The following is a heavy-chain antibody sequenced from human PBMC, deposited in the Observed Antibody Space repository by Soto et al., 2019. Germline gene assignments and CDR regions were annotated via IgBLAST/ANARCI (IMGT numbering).Heavy chain of an antibody. Sequence: QVQLVESGGGVVQPGRSLRLSCAASGFTFSDYGMHWVRQAPGKGLEWVAGIWYDGRNKYYADSVKGRFTISRDNSKNSVYLQMNSLRAEDTAVYYCAKSIAVAPWWLDPWGQGTVVTVSS. CDR2: IWYDGRNK. CDR3: AKSIAVAPWWLDP. CDR1: GFTFSDYG. J-gene: IGHJ5*02. V-gene: IGHV3-33*06. D-gene: IGHD6-19*01.